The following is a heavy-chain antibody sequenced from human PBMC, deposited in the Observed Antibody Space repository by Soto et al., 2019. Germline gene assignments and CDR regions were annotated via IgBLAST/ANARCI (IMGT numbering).Heavy chain of an antibody. J-gene: IGHJ2*01. D-gene: IGHD2-15*01. V-gene: IGHV3-30*02. Sequence: DSVKGRFTISRDNSKNTVYLQMTSLRAEDTAMYYCAKSGYSEWYFDVWGRGTLLTVSS. CDR3: AKSGYSEWYFDV.